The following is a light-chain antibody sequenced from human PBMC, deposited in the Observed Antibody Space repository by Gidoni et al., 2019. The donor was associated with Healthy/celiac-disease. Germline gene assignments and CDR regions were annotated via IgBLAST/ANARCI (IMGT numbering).Light chain of an antibody. J-gene: IGKJ1*01. CDR2: DAS. V-gene: IGKV1-5*01. Sequence: DIQMTQSPSTLSASVGDRVTITCRASQSISSWLAWYQQKPGKAPKLLIYDASSGSGSGTEFTLTISSLQPDDFATYYCQQYNSYRTFXQXTKVEIK. CDR1: QSISSW. CDR3: QQYNSYRT.